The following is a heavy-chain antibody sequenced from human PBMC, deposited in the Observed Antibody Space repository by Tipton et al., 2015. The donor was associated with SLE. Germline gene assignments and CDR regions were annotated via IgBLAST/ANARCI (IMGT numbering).Heavy chain of an antibody. D-gene: IGHD3-3*01. J-gene: IGHJ5*02. V-gene: IGHV1-46*01. CDR2: INPSGDRT. CDR3: ARGSLLTTYCDFWLSPGWFDP. Sequence: QLVQSGAEVKKPGASVKVSCKASGYAFTTYYIHWVRQDPGQGLEWMGIINPSGDRTNYAQRFQGRVTMTRDTSTSTVYMELSSLRSEEPAVHYSARGSLLTTYCDFWLSPGWFDPWAQGTRVTV. CDR1: GYAFTTYY.